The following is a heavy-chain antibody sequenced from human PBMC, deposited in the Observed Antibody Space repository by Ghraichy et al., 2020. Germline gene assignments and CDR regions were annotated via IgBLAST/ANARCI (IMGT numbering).Heavy chain of an antibody. CDR2: ISGSGGST. D-gene: IGHD2-2*01. CDR3: AKEGGALVVAAAFNWFDP. J-gene: IGHJ5*02. V-gene: IGHV3-23*01. CDR1: GHALTRYT. Sequence: GGSLRLSDTASGHALTRYTLRKLGWALGKGLKRVSAISGSGGSTYYADSVKGRFTISRDNSKNTLYLQMNSLRAEDTAVYYCAKEGGALVVAAAFNWFDPWGQGTLVTVSS.